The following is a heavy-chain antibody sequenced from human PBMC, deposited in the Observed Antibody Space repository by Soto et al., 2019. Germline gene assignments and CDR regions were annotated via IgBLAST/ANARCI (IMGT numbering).Heavy chain of an antibody. CDR3: ARGRRIVVVPAAMKGDNWFDP. CDR2: INPSGGST. J-gene: IGHJ5*02. V-gene: IGHV1-46*03. D-gene: IGHD2-2*01. Sequence: ASVKVSCKASGYTFTSYYMHWVRQAPGQGLEWMGIINPSGGSTSYAQKFQGRVTMTRDTPTSTVYMELSSLRSEDTAVYYCARGRRIVVVPAAMKGDNWFDPWGQGTLVTVSS. CDR1: GYTFTSYY.